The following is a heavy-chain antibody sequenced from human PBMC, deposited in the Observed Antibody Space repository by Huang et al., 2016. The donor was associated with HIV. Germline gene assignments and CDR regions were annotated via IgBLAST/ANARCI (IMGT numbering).Heavy chain of an antibody. CDR1: GFTFSSYW. CDR3: VRDPRIQSWLNYFDY. J-gene: IGHJ4*02. Sequence: EVQLVESGGGLVQPGGSLRLSCAASGFTFSSYWMHWVRQAPGKGRVWVPRINSDGSSSGYAYSVKGRFTISRDNAKNTLYLQMNSLRAEDTAVYYCVRDPRIQSWLNYFDYWGQGTLVSVSS. CDR2: INSDGSSS. D-gene: IGHD3-22*01. V-gene: IGHV3-74*01.